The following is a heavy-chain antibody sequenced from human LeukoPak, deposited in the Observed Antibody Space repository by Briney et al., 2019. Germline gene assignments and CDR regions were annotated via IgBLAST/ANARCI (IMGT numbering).Heavy chain of an antibody. CDR1: GFIFSSYW. J-gene: IGHJ2*01. CDR2: IKQDGSEK. Sequence: PGGSLRLSCEASGFIFSSYWMSWVRQAPGKGLEWVANIKQDGSEKYYVDSVKGRFTISRDNVKKSLYLQMNSLRAEDTAIYYCARDPNYYDNSGYYYYWYFDLWGRGALVTVFS. CDR3: ARDPNYYDNSGYYYYWYFDL. D-gene: IGHD3-22*01. V-gene: IGHV3-7*01.